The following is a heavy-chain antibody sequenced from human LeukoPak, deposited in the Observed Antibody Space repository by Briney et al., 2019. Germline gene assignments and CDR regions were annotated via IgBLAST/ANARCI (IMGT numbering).Heavy chain of an antibody. CDR2: IPGSGGAWVSSITGTASRP. CDR3: AKVNYDDSRGFYYESEIDY. Sequence: GGSLRLSCAASGFTFSYYAMSWVRQAPGKGLEWVSTIPGSGGAWVSSITGTASRPFYADSVKGRFTISRDNSKNTLYLQMNSLRAEDTAVYYCAKVNYDDSRGFYYESEIDYWGQGTLVTVSS. D-gene: IGHD3-22*01. J-gene: IGHJ4*02. CDR1: GFTFSYYA. V-gene: IGHV3-23*01.